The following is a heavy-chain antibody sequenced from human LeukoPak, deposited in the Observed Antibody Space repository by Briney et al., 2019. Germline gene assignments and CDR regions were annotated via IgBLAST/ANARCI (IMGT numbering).Heavy chain of an antibody. CDR2: IYYRKNT. Sequence: SETLSLTCTVSGGSISSSSAYWGWIRQPPGKGLEWIGSIYYRKNTYYNPSLKSRVTISADTSKNQFPLTLGSVSATDTAVYYCASPRGFSYGYFDYWGQGTLVTVSS. CDR3: ASPRGFSYGYFDY. CDR1: GGSISSSSAY. V-gene: IGHV4-39*01. D-gene: IGHD5-18*01. J-gene: IGHJ4*02.